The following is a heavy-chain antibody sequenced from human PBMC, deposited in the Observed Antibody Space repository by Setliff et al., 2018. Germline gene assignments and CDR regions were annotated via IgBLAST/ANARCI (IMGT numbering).Heavy chain of an antibody. V-gene: IGHV3-11*01. CDR1: GFTFSDYY. CDR2: ISSSGSLI. Sequence: GGSLRLSCATSGFTFSDYYMSWIRQTPGKGLEWVAYISSSGSLIYYPDSVKGRFTISRDNAKKSVDLQMNSLRAEDTAVYYCATKAVAGTGGHGTLVTVSS. J-gene: IGHJ4*01. D-gene: IGHD6-19*01. CDR3: ATKAVAGT.